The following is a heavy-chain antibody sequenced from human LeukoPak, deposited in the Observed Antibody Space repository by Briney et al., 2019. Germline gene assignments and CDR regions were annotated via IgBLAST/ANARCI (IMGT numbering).Heavy chain of an antibody. Sequence: GESLKISCKGSGYSFTSYWIGWVRQMPGKGLEWMGITYPGDSDTRYSPSFQSQVTISADKSISTAYLQWSSLKASDTAMYYCARQGPYPASSGSSQYYYYYGMDVWGQGTTVTVSS. V-gene: IGHV5-51*01. J-gene: IGHJ6*02. D-gene: IGHD3-10*01. CDR2: TYPGDSDT. CDR3: ARQGPYPASSGSSQYYYYYGMDV. CDR1: GYSFTSYW.